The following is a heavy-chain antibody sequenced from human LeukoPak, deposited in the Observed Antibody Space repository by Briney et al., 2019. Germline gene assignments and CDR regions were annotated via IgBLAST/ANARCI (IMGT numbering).Heavy chain of an antibody. D-gene: IGHD1-14*01. J-gene: IGHJ4*02. CDR3: ARGGTPGDY. CDR2: IYYSGST. V-gene: IGHV4-59*12. Sequence: SETLSLTCTVSGGSISSYYWSWIRQPPGKGLEWIGYIYYSGSTNYNPSLKSRVTISVDTSKNQFSLKLSSVTAADTAVYYCARGGTPGDYWGQGTLVTVSS. CDR1: GGSISSYY.